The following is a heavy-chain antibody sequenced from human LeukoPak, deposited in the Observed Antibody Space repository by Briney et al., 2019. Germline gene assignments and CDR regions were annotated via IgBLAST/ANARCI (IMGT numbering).Heavy chain of an antibody. D-gene: IGHD4-17*01. Sequence: PGGSLRLSCAASGFTFSTYAMTWVRQAPGKGLEWVSSISGSGAGKFYAAPVKGRLTTSRDNSKNTLHVWMNSLRAEDTAVYYCAKAAYGDYAGAFDIWGQGTMVIVSS. CDR3: AKAAYGDYAGAFDI. CDR1: GFTFSTYA. CDR2: ISGSGAGK. V-gene: IGHV3-23*01. J-gene: IGHJ3*02.